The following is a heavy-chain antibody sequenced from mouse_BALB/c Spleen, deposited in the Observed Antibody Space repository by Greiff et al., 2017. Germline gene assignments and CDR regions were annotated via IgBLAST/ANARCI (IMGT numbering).Heavy chain of an antibody. V-gene: IGHV4-1*02. CDR3: ARREYGNYWGFAY. CDR1: GFDFSRYW. J-gene: IGHJ3*01. Sequence: DVKVEESGGGLVQPGGSLKLSCAASGFDFSRYWMSWVRQAPGKGLEWIGEINPDSSTINYTPSLKDKFIISRDNAKNTLYLQMSKVRSEDTALYYCARREYGNYWGFAYWGQGTLGTVSA. CDR2: INPDSSTI. D-gene: IGHD2-10*02.